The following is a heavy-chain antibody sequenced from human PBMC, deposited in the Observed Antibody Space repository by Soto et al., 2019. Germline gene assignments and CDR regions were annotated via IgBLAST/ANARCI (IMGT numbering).Heavy chain of an antibody. CDR3: EKGRVGSGSLTPRVDF. D-gene: IGHD3-10*01. V-gene: IGHV3-23*01. CDR1: GFTFNNYA. Sequence: EVQLLESGGGLVQPGGSLRLSCAASGFTFNNYAMTWVRQAPGKGLEWVSAISGGGDTTSYADSVKGRFTVSRDGSKNMLYLQMRGMGAEDTARYCGEKGRVGSGSLTPRVDFWGQGTLVTVSS. CDR2: ISGGGDTT. J-gene: IGHJ4*02.